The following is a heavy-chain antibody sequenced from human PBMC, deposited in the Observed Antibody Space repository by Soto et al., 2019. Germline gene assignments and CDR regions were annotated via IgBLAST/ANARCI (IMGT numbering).Heavy chain of an antibody. Sequence: QVQLQQWGAGLLKPSETLSLTCAVYGGSFSGYYWSWIRQPPGKGLEWIGEINHRGSTNYNPSLKSRVTISIDTSKNQFSLNLSSVTAADTAVYSCASEYLYSSFDYWGQGTLVTVSS. V-gene: IGHV4-34*01. CDR2: INHRGST. CDR3: ASEYLYSSFDY. CDR1: GGSFSGYY. J-gene: IGHJ4*02. D-gene: IGHD6-13*01.